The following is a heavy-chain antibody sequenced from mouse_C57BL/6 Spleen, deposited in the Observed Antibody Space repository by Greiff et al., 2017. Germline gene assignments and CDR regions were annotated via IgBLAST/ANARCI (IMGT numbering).Heavy chain of an antibody. Sequence: VQLQQSGPGLVKPSQSLSLTCSVTGYSITSGYYWNWIRQFPGNKLEWMGYISYDGSNNYNPSLKNRISITRDTSKNQFFLKLNSVTTEDTATYYCARGAYYSNRAWFAYWGQGTLVTVSA. CDR3: ARGAYYSNRAWFAY. J-gene: IGHJ3*01. CDR2: ISYDGSN. D-gene: IGHD2-5*01. CDR1: GYSITSGYY. V-gene: IGHV3-6*01.